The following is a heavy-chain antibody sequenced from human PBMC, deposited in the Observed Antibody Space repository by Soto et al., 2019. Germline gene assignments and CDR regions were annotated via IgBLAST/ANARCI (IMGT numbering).Heavy chain of an antibody. Sequence: EVQLVESGGGLVQPGGSLRLSCEASGFTFRNYDMDWVRQGTGKGLEWVSGISAAGDPDYADSVEGRFTISRENAQNSFFLQMNSLRVGDTAVYYCARTDRDFYGLDVWAQGTTVIVSS. CDR3: ARTDRDFYGLDV. J-gene: IGHJ6*02. CDR2: ISAAGDP. CDR1: GFTFRNYD. V-gene: IGHV3-13*05.